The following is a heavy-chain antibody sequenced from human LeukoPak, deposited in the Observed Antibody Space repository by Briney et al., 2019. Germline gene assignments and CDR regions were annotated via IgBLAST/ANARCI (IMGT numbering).Heavy chain of an antibody. CDR3: ARGGGLDV. J-gene: IGHJ6*02. V-gene: IGHV3-7*03. D-gene: IGHD3-16*01. CDR1: GFTFSSYW. CDR2: INHNGNVN. Sequence: GGSLRLSCAASGFTFSSYWMNWARQAPGKGLEWVASINHNGNVNYYVDSVKGRLTISRDNAKNSLYLQMSNLRAEDTAVYFCARGGGLDVWGQGTTVTVSS.